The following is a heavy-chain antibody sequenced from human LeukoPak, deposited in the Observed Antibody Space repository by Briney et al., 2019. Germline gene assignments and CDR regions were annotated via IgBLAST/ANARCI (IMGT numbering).Heavy chain of an antibody. V-gene: IGHV4-34*01. CDR2: INHSGST. CDR1: GGSFSGYY. D-gene: IGHD2-15*01. CDR3: ARGIVFDP. Sequence: PSETLSLTCAVYGGSFSGYYWSWIRQPPGKGLEWIGEINHSGSTNYNPSLKSRVTISVDTSKNQFSLKLSSVTAADTAVYYCARGIVFDPWGQGTLVTVSS. J-gene: IGHJ5*02.